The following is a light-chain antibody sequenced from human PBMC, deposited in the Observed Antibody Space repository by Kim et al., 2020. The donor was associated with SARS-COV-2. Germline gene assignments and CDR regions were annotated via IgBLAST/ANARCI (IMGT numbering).Light chain of an antibody. J-gene: IGKJ4*01. CDR1: QGISSY. Sequence: ASVGDRVTITSRASQGISSYLAWYQQKPGKAPKLLIYGASTLQSGVSSRFSGSGSGTDFTLTISSLQPEDSATYYCQQLDSYPLTFGGGTKVDIK. CDR2: GAS. CDR3: QQLDSYPLT. V-gene: IGKV1-9*01.